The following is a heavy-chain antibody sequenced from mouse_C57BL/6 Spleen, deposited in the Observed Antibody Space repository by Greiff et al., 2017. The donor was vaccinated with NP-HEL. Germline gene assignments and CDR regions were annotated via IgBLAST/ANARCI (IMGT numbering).Heavy chain of an antibody. CDR1: GYTFTSYW. CDR3: APKGFAY. CDR2: IDPSDSYT. V-gene: IGHV1-69*01. Sequence: QVQLQQPGAELVMPGASVKLSCKASGYTFTSYWMHWVKQRPGQGLEWIGEIDPSDSYTNYNQKFKGKSTLTVDKSSSTAYMQLSSLTSEDSAVYYCAPKGFAYWGQGTLVTVSA. J-gene: IGHJ3*01.